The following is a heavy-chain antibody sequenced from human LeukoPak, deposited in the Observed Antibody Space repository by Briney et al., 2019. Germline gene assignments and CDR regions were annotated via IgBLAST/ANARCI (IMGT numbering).Heavy chain of an antibody. Sequence: PSETLSLTCTVSGGSISSGGYYWSWIRQHPGKGLEWIGYIYYSGSSYYNPSLKSRVTISVDTSKNQFSLKLSSVTAADTAVYYCASTDYGGYFDYWGQGTLVTVSS. D-gene: IGHD4-23*01. V-gene: IGHV4-31*03. CDR3: ASTDYGGYFDY. CDR2: IYYSGSS. CDR1: GGSISSGGYY. J-gene: IGHJ4*02.